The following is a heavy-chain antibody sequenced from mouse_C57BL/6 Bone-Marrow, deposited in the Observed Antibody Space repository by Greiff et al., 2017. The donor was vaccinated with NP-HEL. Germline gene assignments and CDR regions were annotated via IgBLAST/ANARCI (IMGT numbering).Heavy chain of an antibody. Sequence: EVKLVESGGGLVKPGGSLKLSCAASGFTFSSYTMSWVRQTPEQRLEWVATISGGGGNTYYPDSVKGRFTISRDNSTNTLYLQLSSLRSEDTAVYYCSRHNYGSSYRWDFDGWGTGTTVTVSS. D-gene: IGHD1-1*01. CDR2: ISGGGGNT. CDR3: SRHNYGSSYRWDFDG. CDR1: GFTFSSYT. V-gene: IGHV5-9*04. J-gene: IGHJ1*03.